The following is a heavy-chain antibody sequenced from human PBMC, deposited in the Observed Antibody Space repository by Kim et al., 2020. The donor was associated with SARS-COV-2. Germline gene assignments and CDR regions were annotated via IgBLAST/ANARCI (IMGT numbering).Heavy chain of an antibody. CDR3: ARSGMDV. J-gene: IGHJ6*02. CDR1: GYTFTNYY. Sequence: ASVKVSCKAPGYTFTNYYMHWVRQAPGQGLEWMGMINPSGGTTYAQKFQGRVTMTRDTSTTTVYMELSSLRSEDTAMYYCARSGMDVWGQGTTVTGPS. CDR2: INPSGGT. V-gene: IGHV1-46*01.